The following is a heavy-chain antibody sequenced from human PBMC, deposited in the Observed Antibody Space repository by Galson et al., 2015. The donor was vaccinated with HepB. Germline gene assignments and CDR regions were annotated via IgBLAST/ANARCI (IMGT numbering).Heavy chain of an antibody. CDR2: ISACNGNT. CDR1: GYTFTSYG. V-gene: IGHV1-18*04. Sequence: SVKVSCKASGYTFTSYGISWVRQAPGQGLEWMGWISACNGNTNYAQKLQGRVTMTTDTSTSTAYMELRSLRSDDTAVYYCARDSVYDFWSGYTAKNWFDPWGQGTLVTVSS. J-gene: IGHJ5*02. CDR3: ARDSVYDFWSGYTAKNWFDP. D-gene: IGHD3-3*01.